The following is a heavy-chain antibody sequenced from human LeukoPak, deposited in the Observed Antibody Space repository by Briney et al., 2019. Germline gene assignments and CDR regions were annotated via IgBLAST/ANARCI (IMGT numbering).Heavy chain of an antibody. CDR1: SGTFSGYY. D-gene: IGHD6-19*01. CDR2: IDPSGNT. J-gene: IGHJ4*02. CDR3: ARGLFGISVAGYYFDG. V-gene: IGHV4-34*01. Sequence: SETLSLTCAVYSGTFSGYYWNWIRQPPGKGLEWIGEIDPSGNTDYNPSLRSRVTLSVDTSKNQFSLMLRSVTAADTAVYYCARGLFGISVAGYYFDGWGQGNLVTVSP.